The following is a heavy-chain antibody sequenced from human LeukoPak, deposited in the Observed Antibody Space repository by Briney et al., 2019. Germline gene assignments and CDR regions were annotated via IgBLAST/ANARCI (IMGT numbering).Heavy chain of an antibody. CDR1: DYPFTSYG. J-gene: IGHJ4*02. V-gene: IGHV1-18*01. CDR2: INSHNSNT. D-gene: IGHD3-10*01. Sequence: GASVKVSCKASDYPFTSYGISWVRQAPGQGLEWMGWINSHNSNTNYAQNLQDRVSVTTDTSTSTAFMELRGLRSDDTAVYYCARVSISLVRGTVITATFDYWGQGTLVTVSS. CDR3: ARVSISLVRGTVITATFDY.